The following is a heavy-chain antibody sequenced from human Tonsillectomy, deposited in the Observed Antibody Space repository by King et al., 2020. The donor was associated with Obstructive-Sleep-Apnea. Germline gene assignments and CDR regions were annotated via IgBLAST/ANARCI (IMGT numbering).Heavy chain of an antibody. CDR1: GASFSSYY. D-gene: IGHD2-15*01. Sequence: LQLQESGPGLVKPSETLSLTCTVSGASFSSYYWSWIRPPPGKGLEWIGNFHDSGSTNYSPSLKRRVTISVDTSNNQFSLKLSSVTAADTAVYYCARDSSYCSGGSCYSADFDYWGQGTLVTVSS. CDR2: FHDSGST. CDR3: ARDSSYCSGGSCYSADFDY. V-gene: IGHV4-59*01. J-gene: IGHJ4*02.